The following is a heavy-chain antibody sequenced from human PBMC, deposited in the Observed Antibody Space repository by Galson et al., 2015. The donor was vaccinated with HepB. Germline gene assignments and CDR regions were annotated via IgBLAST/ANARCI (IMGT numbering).Heavy chain of an antibody. CDR3: ARLNGGYCSSTSCQYYFDY. D-gene: IGHD2-2*01. J-gene: IGHJ4*02. Sequence: CAISGDSVSSNSAAWNWIRQSPSRGLEWLGRTYYRSKWYNDCAVSVKSRITINPDTSKNQFSLQLNSVTPEDTAVYYCARLNGGYCSSTSCQYYFDYWGQGTLVTISS. CDR2: TYYRSKWYN. V-gene: IGHV6-1*01. CDR1: GDSVSSNSAA.